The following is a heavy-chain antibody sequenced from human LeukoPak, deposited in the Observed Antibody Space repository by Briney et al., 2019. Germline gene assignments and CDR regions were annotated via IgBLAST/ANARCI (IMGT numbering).Heavy chain of an antibody. CDR1: GYTFTSYG. Sequence: SVKVSCKASGYTFTSYGISWVRQAPGQGLEWMGRIIPIFGTANYAQKFQGRVTITTDESTSTAYMELSSLRSEDTAVYYCARVGGNDDSGWYNYWGQGTLVTVSS. CDR3: ARVGGNDDSGWYNY. CDR2: IIPIFGTA. J-gene: IGHJ4*02. D-gene: IGHD6-19*01. V-gene: IGHV1-69*05.